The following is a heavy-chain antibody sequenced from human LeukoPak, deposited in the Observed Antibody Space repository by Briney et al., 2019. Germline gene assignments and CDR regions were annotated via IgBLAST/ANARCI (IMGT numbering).Heavy chain of an antibody. CDR1: GYTFTGYY. D-gene: IGHD3-10*01. J-gene: IGHJ3*02. CDR3: AREGTRLLDAFDI. Sequence: ASVKVSCKASGYTFTGYYMHWVRQAPGQGLEWMGWINPNSGGTNYAQKFQGRVTMTRDTSISTAYMELSSLTSEDTAVYFCAREGTRLLDAFDIWGQGTMVTVSS. V-gene: IGHV1-2*02. CDR2: INPNSGGT.